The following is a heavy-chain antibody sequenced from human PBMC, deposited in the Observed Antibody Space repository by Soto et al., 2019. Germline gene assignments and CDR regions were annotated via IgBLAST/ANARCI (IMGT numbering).Heavy chain of an antibody. CDR2: ISSSSSYI. CDR1: GFTFSSYS. Sequence: GGSLRLSCAASGFTFSSYSMNWVRQAPGKGLEWVSSISSSSSYIYYADSVKGRFTISRDNAKNSLYLQMNSLRAEDTAVYYCARDPDMMRYTDCGGDCLIGMDVWGQGTTVTVSS. J-gene: IGHJ6*02. V-gene: IGHV3-21*01. CDR3: ARDPDMMRYTDCGGDCLIGMDV. D-gene: IGHD2-21*02.